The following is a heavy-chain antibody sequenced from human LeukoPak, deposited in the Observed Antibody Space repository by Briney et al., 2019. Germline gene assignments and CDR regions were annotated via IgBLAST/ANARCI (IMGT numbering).Heavy chain of an antibody. Sequence: ASVKVSSKASGGTFSSYAISWVRQAPGQGLEWMGGIIPIFGTANYAQKFQGRVTITADESTSTAYMELSSLRSEDTAVYYCARDPLKVRGVIGFDPWGQGTLVTVSS. CDR3: ARDPLKVRGVIGFDP. CDR1: GGTFSSYA. D-gene: IGHD3-10*01. CDR2: IIPIFGTA. J-gene: IGHJ5*02. V-gene: IGHV1-69*13.